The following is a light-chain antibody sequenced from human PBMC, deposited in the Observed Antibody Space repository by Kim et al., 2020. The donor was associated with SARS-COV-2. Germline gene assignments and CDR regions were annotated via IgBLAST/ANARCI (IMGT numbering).Light chain of an antibody. CDR1: SSNIGSNT. J-gene: IGLJ2*01. CDR2: SNN. Sequence: PGQRVTISCSGRSSNIGSNTVNWYQQLPGTAPKLLIYSNNQRPSGVPDRFSGSKSGTSASLAISGLQSEDEADYYCAAWDDSLKGVFGGGTQLTVL. CDR3: AAWDDSLKGV. V-gene: IGLV1-44*01.